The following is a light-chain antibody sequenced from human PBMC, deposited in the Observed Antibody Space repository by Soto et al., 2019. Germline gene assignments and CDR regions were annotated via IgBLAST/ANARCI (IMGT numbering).Light chain of an antibody. Sequence: DIVMTQSPDSRAVSLGERATIDCRSSQSVLYSSNNKNYLAWYQQKPGQPPKLLIYWASTRESGVPDRFSGSGSGTDLTLTISSLQAEDVAVYYCQQYYSTPLTFGPGTKVDIK. J-gene: IGKJ3*01. V-gene: IGKV4-1*01. CDR3: QQYYSTPLT. CDR2: WAS. CDR1: QSVLYSSNNKNY.